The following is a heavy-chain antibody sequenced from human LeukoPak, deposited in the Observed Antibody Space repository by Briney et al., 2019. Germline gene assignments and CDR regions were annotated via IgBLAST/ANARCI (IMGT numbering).Heavy chain of an antibody. CDR1: GGSIISYY. CDR3: ARGFGGRYNWNWRDV. V-gene: IGHV4-59*12. J-gene: IGHJ6*02. CDR2: IYYSGIT. D-gene: IGHD1-7*01. Sequence: PSETLSLTCTVSGGSIISYYWSWIRQPPGKGLEWIGYIYYSGITNYNPSLRSRVTISVDTSKNQFSLKLSSVTAADTAVYYCARGFGGRYNWNWRDVWGQGTTVTVSS.